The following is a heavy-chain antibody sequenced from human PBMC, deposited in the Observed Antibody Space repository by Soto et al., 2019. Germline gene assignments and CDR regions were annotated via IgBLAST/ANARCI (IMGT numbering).Heavy chain of an antibody. V-gene: IGHV3-33*01. CDR3: ARDAQIYYYYYGMDV. Sequence: GSLRLSCAASGFTFSSYGMHWVRQAPGKGLEWVAVIWYDGSNKYYADSVKGRFTISRDNSKNTLYLQMNSLRAEDTAVYYCARDAQIYYYYYGMDVWGQGTTVTVLL. CDR2: IWYDGSNK. J-gene: IGHJ6*02. CDR1: GFTFSSYG.